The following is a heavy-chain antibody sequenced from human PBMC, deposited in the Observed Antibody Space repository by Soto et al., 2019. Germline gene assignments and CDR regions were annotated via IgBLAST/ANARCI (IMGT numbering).Heavy chain of an antibody. D-gene: IGHD3-22*01. V-gene: IGHV4-59*01. CDR1: GGSISSYY. J-gene: IGHJ6*02. CDR2: IYYSGST. CDR3: ARDGEGYYDSSGYPYYYYGMDV. Sequence: ETLSLTCTVSGGSISSYYWSWIRQPPGKGLEWIGYIYYSGSTNYNPSLKSRVTISVDTSKNQFSLKLSSVTAADTAVYYCARDGEGYYDSSGYPYYYYGMDVWGQGTTVTVSS.